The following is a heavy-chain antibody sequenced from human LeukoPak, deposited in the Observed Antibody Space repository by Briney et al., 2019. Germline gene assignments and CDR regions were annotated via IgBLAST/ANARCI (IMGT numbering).Heavy chain of an antibody. Sequence: GASVKVSCKASGGTFSSYAISWVRQAPGQGLEWMGGIIPIFGTANYAQKFQGRVTITADESTSTAYMELSSLRSEDTAVYYCARGWKQQPYNWFDPWGQGTLVTVSS. CDR1: GGTFSSYA. V-gene: IGHV1-69*13. D-gene: IGHD6-13*01. J-gene: IGHJ5*02. CDR3: ARGWKQQPYNWFDP. CDR2: IIPIFGTA.